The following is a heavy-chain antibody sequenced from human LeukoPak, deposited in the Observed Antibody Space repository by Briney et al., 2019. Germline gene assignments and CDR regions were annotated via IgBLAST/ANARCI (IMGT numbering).Heavy chain of an antibody. CDR3: ARTMWGFDY. V-gene: IGHV3-48*03. D-gene: IGHD7-27*01. CDR2: ISSSGSIT. CDR1: GFAFSDYE. J-gene: IGHJ4*02. Sequence: GGSLRLSCASSGFAFSDYEMNWVRQAPGKGLEWISYISSSGSITYYADPVKGRFTISRDNAKRSLFLQMNSLRVEDTAVYYCARTMWGFDYWGQGTLVTVSS.